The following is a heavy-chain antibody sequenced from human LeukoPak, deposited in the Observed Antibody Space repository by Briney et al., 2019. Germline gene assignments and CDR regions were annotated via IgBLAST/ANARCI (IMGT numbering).Heavy chain of an antibody. CDR2: ISYDGSNK. CDR1: GFIVNSNN. V-gene: IGHV3-30-3*01. Sequence: GGSLRLSCAASGFIVNSNNLNWVRQAPGKGLEWVAVISYDGSNKYYADSVKGRFTISRDNSKNTLYLQMNSLRAEDTAVYYCARDRSMVRAYYYGMDVWGQGTTVTVSS. D-gene: IGHD3-10*01. CDR3: ARDRSMVRAYYYGMDV. J-gene: IGHJ6*02.